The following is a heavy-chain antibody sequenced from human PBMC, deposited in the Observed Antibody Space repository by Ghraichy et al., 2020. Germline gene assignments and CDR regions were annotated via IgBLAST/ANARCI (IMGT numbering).Heavy chain of an antibody. CDR3: AGGGSYDSLDY. CDR2: IYYSGST. J-gene: IGHJ4*02. D-gene: IGHD1-26*01. CDR1: GGSISSYY. Sequence: SETLSLTCTVSGGSISSYYWSWIRQPPGKGLEWIGYIYYSGSTNYNPSLKSRVTISVDTSKNQFSLKLSPVTAADTAVYYCAGGGSYDSLDYWGQGTLVTVSS. V-gene: IGHV4-59*01.